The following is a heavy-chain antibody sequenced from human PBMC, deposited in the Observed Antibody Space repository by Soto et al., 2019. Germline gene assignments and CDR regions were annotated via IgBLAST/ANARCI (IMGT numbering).Heavy chain of an antibody. CDR3: AKQRADYGSGADTFYFDS. D-gene: IGHD3-10*01. J-gene: IGHJ4*02. CDR2: PSGSGGTT. V-gene: IGHV3-23*01. CDR1: GVTFSNYA. Sequence: GGSLRLSCTVSGVTFSNYAMNWVRQAPGKGLEWVSSPSGSGGTTYYADSVKGRFIISRDNSKNTLYLLMNSLRAEDTALYYCAKQRADYGSGADTFYFDSWGQGALVTVSS.